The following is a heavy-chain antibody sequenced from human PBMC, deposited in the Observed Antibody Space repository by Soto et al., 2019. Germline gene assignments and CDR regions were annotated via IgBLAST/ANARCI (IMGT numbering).Heavy chain of an antibody. CDR2: TYYRSKWYN. Sequence: SQTLPLTCAISGGSVSGNSAAWNWIRQSPSRGLEWLGRTYYRSKWYNDYSVSVKSRITVTPDTSKNQFSLKLSSVTAADTAVYYCARGRPNYDILTGYPYGMDVWGQGTTVTVSS. J-gene: IGHJ6*02. CDR3: ARGRPNYDILTGYPYGMDV. V-gene: IGHV6-1*01. CDR1: GGSVSGNSAA. D-gene: IGHD3-9*01.